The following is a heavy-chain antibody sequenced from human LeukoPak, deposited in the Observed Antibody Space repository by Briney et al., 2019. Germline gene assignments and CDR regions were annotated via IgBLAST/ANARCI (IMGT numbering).Heavy chain of an antibody. D-gene: IGHD2-21*02. V-gene: IGHV3-23*01. CDR2: ISGSGGST. Sequence: GGSLRLSCAASGFTFSSYAMSWVRQAPGKGLEWVSAISGSGGSTYYADSVKGRFTISRDNSKNTLYLQMNSLRAEDTAVYYCAKPGYCGGDCYRYYYYYGMDVWGQGTTVTVSS. CDR3: AKPGYCGGDCYRYYYYYGMDV. CDR1: GFTFSSYA. J-gene: IGHJ6*02.